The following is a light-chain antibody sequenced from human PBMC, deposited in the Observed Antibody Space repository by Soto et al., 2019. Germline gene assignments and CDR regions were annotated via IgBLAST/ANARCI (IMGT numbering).Light chain of an antibody. CDR3: QKYNSAPQT. CDR2: AAS. Sequence: DIQMTQSPSSLSASVGDRVTITCRASQGISYSLAWYQQKPGKVPKLLIYAASTLQSGVPSRFSGSGSGTDFTLTISSLQPEDVATYYCQKYNSAPQTFGQGTKVEIK. CDR1: QGISYS. J-gene: IGKJ1*01. V-gene: IGKV1-27*01.